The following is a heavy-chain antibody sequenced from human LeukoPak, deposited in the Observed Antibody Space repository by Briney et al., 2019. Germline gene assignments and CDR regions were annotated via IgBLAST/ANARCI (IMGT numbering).Heavy chain of an antibody. Sequence: SETLSLTCAVSGGSLSSGGYSWSWLRQPPGTGLEWIGYIYHSGSTYYNPSLKSRVTISVDRSKNQFSLKLSSVTAADTAVYYCASSTLVPAAFDYWGQGTLVTVSS. CDR1: GGSLSSGGYS. V-gene: IGHV4-30-2*01. J-gene: IGHJ4*02. D-gene: IGHD2-2*01. CDR2: IYHSGST. CDR3: ASSTLVPAAFDY.